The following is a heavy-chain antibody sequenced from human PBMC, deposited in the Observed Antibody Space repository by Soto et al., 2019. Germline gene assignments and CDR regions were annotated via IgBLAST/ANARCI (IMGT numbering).Heavy chain of an antibody. V-gene: IGHV3-64*01. CDR1: GFTFSSYA. CDR3: ARKVDTAMDDAFDI. CDR2: ISSNGGST. J-gene: IGHJ3*02. D-gene: IGHD5-18*01. Sequence: GGSLILSCAASGFTFSSYAMHWVRQAPGKGLEYVSAISSNGGSTYYANSVKGRFTISRDNSKNTLYLQMGSLRAEDMAVYYCARKVDTAMDDAFDIWGQGTMVTVSS.